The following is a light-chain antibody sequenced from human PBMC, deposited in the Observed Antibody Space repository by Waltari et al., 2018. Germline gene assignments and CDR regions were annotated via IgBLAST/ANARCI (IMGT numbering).Light chain of an antibody. CDR1: SSDAEGFNF. Sequence: QSALTQPASMSGSPGQSLTLSCTGTSSDAEGFNFVSWYQQYPGKAPKLIIYDVANRPSRVSHRFSGSRSDNTASLTISGLQAEDEADYYCSSYTSVNTRFGGGTKLTVL. J-gene: IGLJ2*01. CDR2: DVA. CDR3: SSYTSVNTR. V-gene: IGLV2-14*03.